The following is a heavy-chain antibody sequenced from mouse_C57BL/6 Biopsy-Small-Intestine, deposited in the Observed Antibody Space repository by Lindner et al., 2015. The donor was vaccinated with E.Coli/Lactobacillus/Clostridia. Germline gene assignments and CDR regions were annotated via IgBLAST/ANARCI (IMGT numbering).Heavy chain of an antibody. Sequence: SVKVSCKASGYTFTSKYMHWVRQAPGQGLEWVGIVNPSGGSTTYSQKLQGRIAMTTDTSTSTVYMELSSLTSEDTAVYYCAPRYCSGSSCYFQHWGQGTLVTVS. V-gene: IGHV1-64*01. CDR1: GYTFTSKY. CDR2: VNPSGGST. CDR3: APRYCSGSSCYFQH. D-gene: IGHD1-1*02. J-gene: IGHJ3*01.